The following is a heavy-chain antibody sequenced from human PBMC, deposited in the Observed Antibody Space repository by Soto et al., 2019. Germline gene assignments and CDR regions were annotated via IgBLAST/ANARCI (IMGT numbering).Heavy chain of an antibody. CDR3: ARTSAAGKYYYGMDV. CDR1: GYSFTSYW. D-gene: IGHD6-13*01. V-gene: IGHV5-51*01. J-gene: IGHJ6*02. CDR2: IYPGDSDT. Sequence: GESLKISCKGSGYSFTSYWIGWVRQMPGKGLKWMGIIYPGDSDTRYSPYFQGQVNISAEKAISTAYLQWSSLKASDFALYYCARTSAAGKYYYGMDVWGQGTTVTVSS.